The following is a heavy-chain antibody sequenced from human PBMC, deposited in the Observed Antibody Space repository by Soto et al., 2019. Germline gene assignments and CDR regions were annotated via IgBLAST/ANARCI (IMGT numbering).Heavy chain of an antibody. CDR2: IYHSGIT. V-gene: IGHV4-59*11. CDR3: ATLDTANDY. Sequence: KPSETLSLTCTVSGDSISSHYWNWIRQPPGKGLEWIGYIYHSGITSYNPSLKSRVTMSLDTSRKQFSLNLNSVTAADTAVYYCATLDTANDYWGQGTQVTVSS. J-gene: IGHJ4*02. CDR1: GDSISSHY. D-gene: IGHD5-18*01.